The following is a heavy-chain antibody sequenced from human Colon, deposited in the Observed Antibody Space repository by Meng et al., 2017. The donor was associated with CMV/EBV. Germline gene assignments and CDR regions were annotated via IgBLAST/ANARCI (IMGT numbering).Heavy chain of an antibody. V-gene: IGHV3-7*01. CDR2: IKPDGSEK. J-gene: IGHJ4*02. Sequence: SCTTSEFIFDGRWMTWVRQAPGKGLEGVANIKPDGSEKYYVDSVKGRFTISRDNAKNSLYLQMNSLRAEDTAVYYCATDLNWDNFWGQGTLVTVSS. CDR3: ATDLNWDNF. D-gene: IGHD1-1*01. CDR1: EFIFDGRW.